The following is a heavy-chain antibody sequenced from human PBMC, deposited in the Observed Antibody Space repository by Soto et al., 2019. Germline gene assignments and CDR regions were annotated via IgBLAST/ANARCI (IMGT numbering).Heavy chain of an antibody. CDR2: IDPSDSYT. V-gene: IGHV5-10-1*01. Sequence: GESLKISCKGSGYSFTSYWISWVRQMPGKGLEWMGRIDPSDSYTNYSPSFQGHVTISADKSISTAYLQWSSLKASDTAMYYCARQGYCSSPSCPRDHYYGMDVWGQGTTVTVSS. CDR3: ARQGYCSSPSCPRDHYYGMDV. CDR1: GYSFTSYW. D-gene: IGHD2-2*01. J-gene: IGHJ6*02.